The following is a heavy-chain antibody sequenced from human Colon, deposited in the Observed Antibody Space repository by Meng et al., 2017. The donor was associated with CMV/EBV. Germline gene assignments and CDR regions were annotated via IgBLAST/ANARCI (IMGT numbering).Heavy chain of an antibody. J-gene: IGHJ1*01. V-gene: IGHV1-2*05. CDR3: ASHSVYVWGSHH. D-gene: IGHD3-16*01. CDR2: MDPTTGST. Sequence: VQQVQARAAVRTPGAPSMVSGTSAGSSCRGYWLHWVRQPPGQGLVWIGGMDPTTGSTDNPQKNHGTVTMARKSTITIAHLELTMLTSDATVFYYSASHSVYVWGSHHWGQGTLVTVSS. CDR1: GSSCRGYW.